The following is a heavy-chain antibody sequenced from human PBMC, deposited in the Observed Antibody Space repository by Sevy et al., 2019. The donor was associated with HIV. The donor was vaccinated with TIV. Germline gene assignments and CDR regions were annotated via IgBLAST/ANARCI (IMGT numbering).Heavy chain of an antibody. D-gene: IGHD3-22*01. CDR2: MNPNSGNT. J-gene: IGHJ6*02. V-gene: IGHV1-8*01. CDR3: ARGYDSSGSSHYYYYYGMDV. CDR1: GYTFTSYD. Sequence: ASVKVSCKASGYTFTSYDINWVRQATGQGLEWMGWMNPNSGNTGYAQKFQGRVTMTRNTSISTAYMELSSLRSEDTAVYYCARGYDSSGSSHYYYYYGMDVWCQGTTVTVSS.